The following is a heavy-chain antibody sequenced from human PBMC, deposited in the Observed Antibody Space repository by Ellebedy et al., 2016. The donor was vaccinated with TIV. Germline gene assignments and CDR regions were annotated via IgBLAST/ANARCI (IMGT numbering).Heavy chain of an antibody. D-gene: IGHD1-26*01. CDR2: INPSGGST. Sequence: ASVKVSXXASGYTFTSYYMHWVRQAPGQGLAWMGIINPSGGSTNYAQKFQGRVTMTRDTSTSTVYMELSSLRSEDTAVYYCARRSGLYYYYGMDVWGQGTTVTVSS. CDR1: GYTFTSYY. CDR3: ARRSGLYYYYGMDV. J-gene: IGHJ6*02. V-gene: IGHV1-46*01.